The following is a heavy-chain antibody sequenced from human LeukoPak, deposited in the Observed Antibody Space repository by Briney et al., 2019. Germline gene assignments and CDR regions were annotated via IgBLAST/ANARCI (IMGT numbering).Heavy chain of an antibody. CDR1: GGPISNYY. J-gene: IGHJ6*02. D-gene: IGHD4-11*01. V-gene: IGHV4-59*01. CDR2: IYYSGST. CDR3: ARTPTTLSRYGMDV. Sequence: SETLSLTCTVSGGPISNYYWSWIRQPPGKGLEWIGYIYYSGSTNCNPSLKSRVTISVDTSKNQFSLKLSSVTAADTAVYYCARTPTTLSRYGMDVWGQGTTVTVSS.